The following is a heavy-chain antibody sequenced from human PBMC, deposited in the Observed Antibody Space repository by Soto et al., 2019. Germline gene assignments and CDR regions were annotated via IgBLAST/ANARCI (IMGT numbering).Heavy chain of an antibody. Sequence: PSETLSLTCAVYGGSFSGYYWSWIRQPSGKGLEWIGEINHSGSTNYNPSLKSRVTISVDTSKNQFSLKLSSVTAADTAVYYCARNRLEGIVVVPAASYYYYYGMDVWGQGTTVTVSS. CDR2: INHSGST. CDR1: GGSFSGYY. CDR3: ARNRLEGIVVVPAASYYYYYGMDV. V-gene: IGHV4-34*01. J-gene: IGHJ6*02. D-gene: IGHD2-2*01.